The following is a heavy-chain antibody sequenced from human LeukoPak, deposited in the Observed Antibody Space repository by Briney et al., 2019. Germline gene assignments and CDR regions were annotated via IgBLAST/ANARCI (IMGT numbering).Heavy chain of an antibody. CDR3: AKGGSISSGWHYFDY. J-gene: IGHJ4*02. CDR2: ISWDGGST. CDR1: GFTFDDYT. V-gene: IGHV3-43*01. Sequence: GGSLRLSCAASGFTFDDYTMHWVRQAPGKGLEWVSLISWDGGSTYYADSVKGRFTISRDNSKNSLYLQMNSLRTEDTALYYCAKGGSISSGWHYFDYWGQGTLVTVSS. D-gene: IGHD6-19*01.